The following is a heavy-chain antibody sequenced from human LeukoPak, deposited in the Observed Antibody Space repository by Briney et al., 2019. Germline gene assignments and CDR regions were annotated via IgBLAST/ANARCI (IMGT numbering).Heavy chain of an antibody. V-gene: IGHV3-74*01. J-gene: IGHJ5*02. D-gene: IGHD1-26*01. CDR1: GFTLSNFW. Sequence: GGSLRLSCAASGFTLSNFWMQWVRQAPGKGLVWVSRINNDGSGTTYADSVKGRFTISRDNAKNTLYLQMNSLRGEDTGVYYCARDQDGPGATVDHWGQGNLVTVSS. CDR2: INNDGSGT. CDR3: ARDQDGPGATVDH.